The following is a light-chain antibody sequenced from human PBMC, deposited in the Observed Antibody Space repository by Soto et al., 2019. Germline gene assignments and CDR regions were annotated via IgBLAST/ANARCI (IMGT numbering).Light chain of an antibody. V-gene: IGLV1-40*01. CDR3: QSYDTSLSGPV. CDR2: ANN. CDR1: SSNIGAGYD. J-gene: IGLJ2*01. Sequence: QSVLTQPASVSGAPGQRVTISCTGSSSNIGAGYDVHWYQQLPGTVPKLLIYANNNRPSGVPDRFSGSKSGTSASLAITGLQAEDEADYYCQSYDTSLSGPVFGGRTKVTVL.